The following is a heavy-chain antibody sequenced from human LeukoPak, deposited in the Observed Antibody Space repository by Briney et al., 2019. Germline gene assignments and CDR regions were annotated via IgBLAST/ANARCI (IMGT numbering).Heavy chain of an antibody. V-gene: IGHV4-39*07. CDR3: ASITMVRGVIIDYYYYGMDV. CDR2: IYYSGST. CDR1: GGSISSSSYY. J-gene: IGHJ6*02. D-gene: IGHD3-10*01. Sequence: SETLSLTCTVSGGSISSSSYYWGWIRQPPGKGLEWIGSIYYSGSTYYNPSLKSRVTISVDTSKNQFSLKLSSVTAADTAVYYCASITMVRGVIIDYYYYGMDVWGQGTTVTVSS.